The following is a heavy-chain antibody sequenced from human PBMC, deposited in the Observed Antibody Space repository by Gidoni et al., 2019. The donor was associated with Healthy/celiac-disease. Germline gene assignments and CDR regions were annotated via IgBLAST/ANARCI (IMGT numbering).Heavy chain of an antibody. CDR3: AKIRGYYDSSGYYLDY. J-gene: IGHJ4*02. V-gene: IGHV3-23*04. D-gene: IGHD3-22*01. CDR2: ISGGGGST. Sequence: EVQLVESGGGLVQPGGSLRRSCAASGFTFSSYALSWVRQAPGKGLEWVSAISGGGGSTYYADSVKGRFTISRDNSKNTLSLQMSSLRVEDTAVYYCAKIRGYYDSSGYYLDYWGQGALVSVSS. CDR1: GFTFSSYA.